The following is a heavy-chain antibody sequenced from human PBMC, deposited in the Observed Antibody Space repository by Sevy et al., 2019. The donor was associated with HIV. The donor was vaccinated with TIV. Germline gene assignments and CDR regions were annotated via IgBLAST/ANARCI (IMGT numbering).Heavy chain of an antibody. CDR2: LYYSGIT. J-gene: IGHJ4*02. V-gene: IGHV4-59*01. CDR3: ARGLAYYFDY. D-gene: IGHD6-19*01. CDR1: GDSISSYY. Sequence: SGTLSLTCTVSGDSISSYYWSWIRQPPGKGLEWIGYLYYSGITNYNPSLKSRVTISGDTSKNQFSLKLSSVTAADTAVYYCARGLAYYFDYWGQGTLVTVSS.